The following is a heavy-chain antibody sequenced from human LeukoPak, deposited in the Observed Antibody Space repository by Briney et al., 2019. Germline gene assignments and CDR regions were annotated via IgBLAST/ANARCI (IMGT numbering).Heavy chain of an antibody. J-gene: IGHJ5*02. D-gene: IGHD3-16*02. CDR3: ARDFSDYVWGSYRFCPFVFDP. CDR2: INPNSGGT. Sequence: ASVKVSCKASGYTFTGYYMHWVRQAPGQGLEWMGWINPNSGGTNYAQKFQGRVTMTRDTSISTAYMELSRLRSDDTAVYYCARDFSDYVWGSYRFCPFVFDPWGQGTLVTVSS. CDR1: GYTFTGYY. V-gene: IGHV1-2*02.